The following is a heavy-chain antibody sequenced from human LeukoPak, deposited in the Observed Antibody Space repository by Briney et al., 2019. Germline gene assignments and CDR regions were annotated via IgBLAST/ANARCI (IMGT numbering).Heavy chain of an antibody. D-gene: IGHD3-3*01. V-gene: IGHV1-2*04. CDR3: ARGTRITIFGVVIGSGPIDAFDI. CDR2: INPNSGGT. CDR1: GYTFTGYY. J-gene: IGHJ3*02. Sequence: APVRVSCKASGYTFTGYYMHWVRQAPGQGLEWMGWINPNSGGTNYAQKFQGWVTMTRDTSISTAYMELSRLRSDDTAVYYCARGTRITIFGVVIGSGPIDAFDIWGQGTMVTVSS.